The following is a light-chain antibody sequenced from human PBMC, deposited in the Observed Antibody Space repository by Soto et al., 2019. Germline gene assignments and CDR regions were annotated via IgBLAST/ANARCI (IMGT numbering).Light chain of an antibody. CDR3: QQYGSSPQT. V-gene: IGKV3-20*01. Sequence: ERVLMQAPGALSLSQGERATLSCRASQSVSSSYLAWYQQKPGQAPRLLIYGASSRATGIPDRFSGSGSGTDFTLTISRLEPEDFAVYYCQQYGSSPQTFGQGTKVDIK. J-gene: IGKJ1*01. CDR2: GAS. CDR1: QSVSSSY.